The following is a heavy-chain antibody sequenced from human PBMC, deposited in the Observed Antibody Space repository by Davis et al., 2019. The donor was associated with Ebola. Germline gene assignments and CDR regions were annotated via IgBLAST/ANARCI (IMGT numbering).Heavy chain of an antibody. D-gene: IGHD3-22*01. CDR1: GFTFSSYS. J-gene: IGHJ4*02. V-gene: IGHV3-48*04. CDR3: ARGDDNSGYYSYYFDY. CDR2: ISSSSSTI. Sequence: PGGSLRLSCAASGFTFSSYSMNWVRQAPGKGLEWVSYISSSSSTIYYADSVKGRFTISRDNAKNTMYLQMNSLRGEDTAVYYCARGDDNSGYYSYYFDYWGQGTLVTVSS.